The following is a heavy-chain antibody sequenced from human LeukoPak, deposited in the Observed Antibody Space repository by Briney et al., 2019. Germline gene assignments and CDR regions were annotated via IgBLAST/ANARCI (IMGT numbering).Heavy chain of an antibody. CDR1: GGSFSGYS. D-gene: IGHD3-22*01. J-gene: IGHJ4*02. V-gene: IGHV4-34*01. Sequence: SETLSLTCAVYGGSFSGYSWTWIRQPPGKGLEWIGEINHSGSTIYNPSLKSRVTISVDTAKNQFSLKLSSVTAADTAVYYCASLGETYHYERSGYYYSDYWGQGTLVTVSS. CDR3: ASLGETYHYERSGYYYSDY. CDR2: INHSGST.